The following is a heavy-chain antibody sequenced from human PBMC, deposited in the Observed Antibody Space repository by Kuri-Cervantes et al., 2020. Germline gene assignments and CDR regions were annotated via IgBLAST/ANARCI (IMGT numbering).Heavy chain of an antibody. Sequence: SVKVSCKASGYTFTSYGISWVRQAPGQGLEWMGGIIPIFGTANYAQKFQGRVTITADESTSTAYMELSSLRSEDTAVYYCARAPPYSGYDWGTLKYLGQGTLVTVSS. CDR3: ARAPPYSGYDWGTLKY. CDR2: IIPIFGTA. D-gene: IGHD5-12*01. J-gene: IGHJ4*02. V-gene: IGHV1-69*13. CDR1: GYTFTSYG.